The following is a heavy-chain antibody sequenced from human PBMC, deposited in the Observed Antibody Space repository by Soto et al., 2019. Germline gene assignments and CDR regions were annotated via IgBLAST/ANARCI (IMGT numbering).Heavy chain of an antibody. CDR1: EFTFSNHA. CDR3: AKCSRAVGGVVITYYYYMDV. V-gene: IGHV3-23*01. J-gene: IGHJ6*03. CDR2: ISGSGGST. Sequence: GGSLRLSCAASEFTFSNHAMSWVRQAPGKGLEWVSAISGSGGSTYHADSVKGRFTISRDNSKNTLYLQMNSLRAEDTAVYYCAKCSRAVGGVVITYYYYMDVWGKGTTVTVSS. D-gene: IGHD3-16*02.